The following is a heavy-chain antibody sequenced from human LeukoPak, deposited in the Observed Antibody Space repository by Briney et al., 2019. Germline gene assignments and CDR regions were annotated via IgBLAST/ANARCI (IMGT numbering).Heavy chain of an antibody. CDR3: ARDICSSTSCYYVNDAFDI. J-gene: IGHJ3*02. CDR1: GGSISSYY. Sequence: SETLPLTCTVSGGSISSYYWSWIRQPAGKGLEWTGRIYTSGSTNYNPSLKSRVTMSVDTSKNQFSLKLSSVTAADTAVYYCARDICSSTSCYYVNDAFDIWGQGTMVTVSS. V-gene: IGHV4-4*07. D-gene: IGHD2-2*01. CDR2: IYTSGST.